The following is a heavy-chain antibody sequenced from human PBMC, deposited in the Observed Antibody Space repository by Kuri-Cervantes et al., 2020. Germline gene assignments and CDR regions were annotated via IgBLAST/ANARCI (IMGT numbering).Heavy chain of an antibody. V-gene: IGHV4-59*12. Sequence: GSLRLSCTVSGGSISTYYWSWIRQPPGKGLEWIGYIYYSGGTNYNPSLKSRVTISVDKSKNQFSLKLSSVTAADTAVYYCARPLSGSYYSHFDYWGQGTLVTVSS. CDR3: ARPLSGSYYSHFDY. J-gene: IGHJ4*02. CDR1: GGSISTYY. D-gene: IGHD1-26*01. CDR2: IYYSGGT.